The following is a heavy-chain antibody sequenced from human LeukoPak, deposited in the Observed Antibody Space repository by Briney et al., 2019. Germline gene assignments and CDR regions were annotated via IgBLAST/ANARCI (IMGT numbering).Heavy chain of an antibody. Sequence: SETLSLTCTVSGGSISSYYWSWIRQPPGKGLEWIGYIYYSGSTNYSPSLKSRVTISVDTSKNQFSLKLSSVTAADTAVYYCARLGYGSGSYFLDYWGQGTLVTVSS. D-gene: IGHD3-10*01. CDR2: IYYSGST. V-gene: IGHV4-59*08. CDR1: GGSISSYY. J-gene: IGHJ4*02. CDR3: ARLGYGSGSYFLDY.